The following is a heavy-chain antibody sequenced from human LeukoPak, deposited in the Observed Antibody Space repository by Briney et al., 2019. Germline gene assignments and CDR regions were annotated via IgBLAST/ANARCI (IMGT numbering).Heavy chain of an antibody. J-gene: IGHJ4*02. Sequence: SETLSLTRTVSGGSISSGGYYWSWIRQHPGKGLEWIGYIYYSGSTYYNPSLKSRVTISVDTSKNQFSLKLSSVTAADTAVYYCAREFGGDSSFDYWGQGTLVTVSS. CDR2: IYYSGST. D-gene: IGHD2-21*02. CDR1: GGSISSGGYY. CDR3: AREFGGDSSFDY. V-gene: IGHV4-31*03.